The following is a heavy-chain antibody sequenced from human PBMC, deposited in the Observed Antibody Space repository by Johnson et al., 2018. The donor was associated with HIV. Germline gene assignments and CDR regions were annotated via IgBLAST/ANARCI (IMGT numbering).Heavy chain of an antibody. D-gene: IGHD4-23*01. V-gene: IGHV3-30*04. Sequence: QVQLVESGGGLVKPGGSLRLSCAASGFTFSSYAMHWVRQAPGKGLEWVAVLSYAGSNKYYADSVKGRFTISRDNSKNTLSLQMNSLRVEDTAMYYCAKARSLLDYGGFDAFDIWGQGTLVIVSS. CDR3: AKARSLLDYGGFDAFDI. J-gene: IGHJ3*02. CDR2: LSYAGSNK. CDR1: GFTFSSYA.